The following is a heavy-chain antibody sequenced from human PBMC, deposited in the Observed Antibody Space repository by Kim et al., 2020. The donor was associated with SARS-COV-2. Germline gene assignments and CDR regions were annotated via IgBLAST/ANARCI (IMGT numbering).Heavy chain of an antibody. V-gene: IGHV1-18*01. CDR1: GYTFTSYG. CDR3: ARGGGITMVRGVKVLSWFDP. Sequence: ASVKVSCKASGYTFTSYGISWVRQAPGQGLEWMGWISAYDGNTNYAQKLQGRVTMTTDTSTSTAYMELRSLRSDDTAVYYCARGGGITMVRGVKVLSWFDPWGQGTLVTVSS. CDR2: ISAYDGNT. D-gene: IGHD3-10*01. J-gene: IGHJ5*02.